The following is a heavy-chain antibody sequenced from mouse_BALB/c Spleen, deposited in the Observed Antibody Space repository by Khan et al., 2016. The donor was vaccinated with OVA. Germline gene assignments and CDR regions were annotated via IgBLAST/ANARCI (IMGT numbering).Heavy chain of an antibody. CDR2: INPTSVYT. J-gene: IGHJ4*01. V-gene: IGHV1-7*01. Sequence: QVQLQQSGAELAKPGASVKMSCKASGYTFTTYCMHWVKQKPGQGLEWIGYINPTSVYTDYNDKFKDRATLAADKSSRTAYMQLKRLTSEDSAVYYRTRDRMDYWGQGTTVTVSS. CDR1: GYTFTTYC. CDR3: TRDRMDY.